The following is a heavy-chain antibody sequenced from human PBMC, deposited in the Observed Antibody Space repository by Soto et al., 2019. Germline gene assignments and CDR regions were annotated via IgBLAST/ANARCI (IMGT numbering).Heavy chain of an antibody. CDR1: GGTFSSYA. CDR2: IIPIFGTA. J-gene: IGHJ6*02. Sequence: ASVKVSCKASGGTFSSYAISWVRQAPGQGLGWMGGIIPIFGTANYAQKFQGRVTITADESTSTAYMELSSLRSEDTAVYYCARERWGYCSSTSCYSYSSSSDYYYGMDVWGQGTTVTVSS. CDR3: ARERWGYCSSTSCYSYSSSSDYYYGMDV. D-gene: IGHD2-2*01. V-gene: IGHV1-69*13.